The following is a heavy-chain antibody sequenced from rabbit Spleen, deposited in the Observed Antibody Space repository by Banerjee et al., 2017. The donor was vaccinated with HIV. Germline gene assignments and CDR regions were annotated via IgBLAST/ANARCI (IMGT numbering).Heavy chain of an antibody. CDR1: GSDISSFG. D-gene: IGHD2-1*01. V-gene: IGHV1S47*01. CDR2: IYRHDSLK. J-gene: IGHJ4*01. CDR3: VRDGFDDDGRYWNL. Sequence: ELVESGGGLVQPGESLKLSCAASGSDISSFGISWVRQAPGKGPEWIAFIYRHDSLKNYATWVKGRFTISRDNAQNTVFLQMTSLTAADTATYFCVRDGFDDDGRYWNLWGPGTLVTVS.